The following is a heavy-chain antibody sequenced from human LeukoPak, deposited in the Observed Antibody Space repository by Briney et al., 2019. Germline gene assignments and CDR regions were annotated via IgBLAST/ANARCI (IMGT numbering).Heavy chain of an antibody. CDR2: IWSDGSNK. V-gene: IGHV3-33*06. CDR1: GFTFSHYG. D-gene: IGHD4-11*01. Sequence: ERSLRLSSIASGFTFSHYGLHWVRQAPGKGLEWVAVIWSDGSNKYYGDSVKGRFIIYRDDSQNTVYLQMNSLRAEDTAVYYCAKDAQRGFDYSNSLEYWGQGSLVTVSS. CDR3: AKDAQRGFDYSNSLEY. J-gene: IGHJ4*02.